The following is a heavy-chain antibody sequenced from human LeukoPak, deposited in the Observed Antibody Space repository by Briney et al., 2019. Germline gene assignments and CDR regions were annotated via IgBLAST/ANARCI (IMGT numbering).Heavy chain of an antibody. CDR3: ARGSSTSTSGAFDI. CDR1: GGTCSSYT. Sequence: SVKVSCKASGGTCSSYTISWVRQAPGQGLEWMGRIIPILGIANYAQKFQGSVTITADKSTSTAYMELSSLRSEDTAVYYCARGSSTSTSGAFDIWGQGTMVTVSS. J-gene: IGHJ3*02. V-gene: IGHV1-69*02. CDR2: IIPILGIA. D-gene: IGHD2-2*01.